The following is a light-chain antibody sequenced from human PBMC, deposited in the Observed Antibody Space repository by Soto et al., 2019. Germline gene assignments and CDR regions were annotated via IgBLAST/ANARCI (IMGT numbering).Light chain of an antibody. J-gene: IGKJ3*01. CDR3: QQCGSPPFT. CDR1: QYINTR. V-gene: IGKV3D-11*03. Sequence: EIVLTQSPATLSSFPGDRVTLSCRASQYINTRLAWYQHRPGQAPRLLIYQTSLRAAGIPARFSASGSGTDFTLTISRLQREDFAVYYCQQCGSPPFTFGPGTKVDIK. CDR2: QTS.